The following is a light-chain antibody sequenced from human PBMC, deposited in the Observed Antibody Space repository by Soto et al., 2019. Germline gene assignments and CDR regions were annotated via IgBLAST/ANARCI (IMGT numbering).Light chain of an antibody. CDR3: QQYGSSPLT. J-gene: IGKJ1*01. CDR2: GAS. CDR1: QSVSSSY. Sequence: IVLTQSPGTLSLSPGERATLSCRASQSVSSSYLAWYQQKPGQAPRLLIYGASSRATGTPDRFSGSGSGTDFTLTISRLEPEDFAVYYCQQYGSSPLTFGQETKV. V-gene: IGKV3-20*01.